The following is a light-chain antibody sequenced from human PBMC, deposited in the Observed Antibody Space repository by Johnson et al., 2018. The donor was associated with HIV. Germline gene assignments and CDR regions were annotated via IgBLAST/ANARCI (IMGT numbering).Light chain of an antibody. CDR2: ENN. CDR3: GTWDSSLSAHYV. J-gene: IGLJ1*01. Sequence: QSVLTQPHSVSAAPGQKVTISCSGSSSNIGNNYVSWYQQLPGTAPKLLIYENNKRPLGIPDRFSGSKSGTSATLGITGLQTGDEADYYCGTWDSSLSAHYVFGTGTKVTVL. V-gene: IGLV1-51*02. CDR1: SSNIGNNY.